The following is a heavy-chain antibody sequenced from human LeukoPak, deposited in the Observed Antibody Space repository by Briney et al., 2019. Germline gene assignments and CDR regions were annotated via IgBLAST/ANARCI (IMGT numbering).Heavy chain of an antibody. J-gene: IGHJ4*02. CDR3: ARVRTYGDYWY. CDR2: IYYSGST. CDR1: GGSISSGDYY. D-gene: IGHD4-17*01. V-gene: IGHV4-30-4*01. Sequence: PSQTLSLTCTVSGGSISSGDYYWSWIRQPPGKGLEWIGYIYYSGSTYYNPSLKSRVTISVDTSKNQFSLKLSSVTAADTAVYYRARVRTYGDYWYWGQGTLVTVSS.